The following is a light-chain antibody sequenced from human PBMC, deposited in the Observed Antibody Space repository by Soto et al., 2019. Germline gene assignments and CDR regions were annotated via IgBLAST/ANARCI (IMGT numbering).Light chain of an antibody. CDR1: QSISSW. CDR3: QQYNSYSWT. Sequence: DSQMTHSPSCLSASVVDRFTITCLASQSISSWLAWYQQKPGKAPKLLIYDASSLESGVPSRFSGSGSGTEFTLTISSLQPDDFATYYCQQYNSYSWTFGQGTKVDIK. CDR2: DAS. J-gene: IGKJ1*01. V-gene: IGKV1-5*01.